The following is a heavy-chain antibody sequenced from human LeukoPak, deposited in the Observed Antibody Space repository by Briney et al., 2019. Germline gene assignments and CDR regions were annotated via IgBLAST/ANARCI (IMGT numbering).Heavy chain of an antibody. J-gene: IGHJ4*02. V-gene: IGHV4-59*02. Sequence: SETLSLTCTVSGGSVTSYYWNWIQQPPGKGLEWIGHIYFSGMTNYNPSLKSRVTISLDTSKNQFSLKLSSVTAADTAVYYCASSGSGVVTFDYWGQGTLVTVSS. CDR1: GGSVTSYY. CDR2: IYFSGMT. D-gene: IGHD3-3*01. CDR3: ASSGSGVVTFDY.